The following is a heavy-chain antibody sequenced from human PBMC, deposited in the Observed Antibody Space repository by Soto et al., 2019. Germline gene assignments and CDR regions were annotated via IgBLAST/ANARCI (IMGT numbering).Heavy chain of an antibody. J-gene: IGHJ4*02. Sequence: SETLSLTCTVSGGSISSYYWSWIRQPPGKGLEWIGYIYYSGSTNYNPSLKSRVTISVDTSKNQFSLKLSSVTAADTAVYYCAARDDFWSGYLDYWGQGTLVTVSS. V-gene: IGHV4-59*01. CDR2: IYYSGST. CDR3: AARDDFWSGYLDY. CDR1: GGSISSYY. D-gene: IGHD3-3*01.